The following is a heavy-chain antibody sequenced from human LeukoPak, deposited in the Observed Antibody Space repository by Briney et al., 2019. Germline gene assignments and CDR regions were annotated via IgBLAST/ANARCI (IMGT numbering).Heavy chain of an antibody. Sequence: SETLSLTCAVYGGSFSGYYWSWIRQPPGKGLEWIGEINHSGSTNYNPSLKSRVTISVDTSKNQFSLKLSSVTAADTAVYYCARARNYYDSSGYRSGWFDPWGQGTLVTVSS. CDR3: ARARNYYDSSGYRSGWFDP. CDR1: GGSFSGYY. D-gene: IGHD3-22*01. J-gene: IGHJ5*02. CDR2: INHSGST. V-gene: IGHV4-34*01.